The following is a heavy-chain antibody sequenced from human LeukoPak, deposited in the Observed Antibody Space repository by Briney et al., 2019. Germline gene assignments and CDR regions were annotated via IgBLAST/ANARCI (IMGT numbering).Heavy chain of an antibody. CDR1: GYSFTTHW. J-gene: IGHJ4*02. CDR2: IYPYDSDT. Sequence: GESLKISCKASGYSFTTHWIGWVRQKPGKGLEWMGIIYPYDSDTRYRPSFQGQVNISADQSSNTTYLQWSSLKASDTAIYYCARPRREVAALDYWGQGTLVTVSS. V-gene: IGHV5-51*01. CDR3: ARPRREVAALDY. D-gene: IGHD6-6*01.